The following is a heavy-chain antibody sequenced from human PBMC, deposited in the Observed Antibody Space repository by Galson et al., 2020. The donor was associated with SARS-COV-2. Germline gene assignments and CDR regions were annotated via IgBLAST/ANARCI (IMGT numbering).Heavy chain of an antibody. J-gene: IGHJ6*02. Sequence: GGSLRLSCEASGFTVSSKYMSWVRQAPGKGLEWVSFIYTGGTTYYADSVKGRFTISRDNSKNTLYLQMNSLRAEDTAVYYCARHDYGDYFYGMDVWGQGTTVTVSS. CDR3: ARHDYGDYFYGMDV. D-gene: IGHD4-17*01. CDR2: IYTGGTT. CDR1: GFTVSSKY. V-gene: IGHV3-66*02.